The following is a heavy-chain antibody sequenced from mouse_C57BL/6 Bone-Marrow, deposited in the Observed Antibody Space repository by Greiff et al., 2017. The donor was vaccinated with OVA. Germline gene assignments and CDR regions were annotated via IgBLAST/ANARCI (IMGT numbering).Heavy chain of an antibody. Sequence: VQLQQSGAELVKPGASVKLSCKASGYTFTSYWMQWVKQRPGQGLEWIGEIDPSDSYTNYNQKFKGKATLTVDTSSSTAYMQLSSLTSEDSAVYYCAREPHHSYYYGSRNWYFAVWGTGTTVTVSS. J-gene: IGHJ1*03. CDR2: IDPSDSYT. CDR1: GYTFTSYW. D-gene: IGHD1-1*01. V-gene: IGHV1-50*01. CDR3: AREPHHSYYYGSRNWYFAV.